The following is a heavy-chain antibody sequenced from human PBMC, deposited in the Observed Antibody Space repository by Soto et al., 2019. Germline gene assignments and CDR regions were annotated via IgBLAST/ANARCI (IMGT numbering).Heavy chain of an antibody. CDR3: AKGRGYSGYDRTNYYGMDV. J-gene: IGHJ6*02. V-gene: IGHV3-9*01. D-gene: IGHD5-12*01. Sequence: PVGSLRLSCAASGFTFDDYAMHWVRQAPGKGLEWVSGISWNSGSIGYADSVKGRFTISRDNAKNSLYLQMNSLRAEDTALYYCAKGRGYSGYDRTNYYGMDVWGQGTTVTVSS. CDR1: GFTFDDYA. CDR2: ISWNSGSI.